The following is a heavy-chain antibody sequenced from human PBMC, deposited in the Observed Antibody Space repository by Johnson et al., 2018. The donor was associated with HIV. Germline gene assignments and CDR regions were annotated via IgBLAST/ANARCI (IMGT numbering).Heavy chain of an antibody. CDR2: IWYDGSNK. D-gene: IGHD5-24*01. J-gene: IGHJ3*02. V-gene: IGHV3-30*02. Sequence: QVQLVESGGGLVQSGGSLRLSCAASGFTFSSYAMHWVRQAPGKGLEWVAVIWYDGSNKYYADSVKGRFTISRDNSKNTVYLQMNSLRAEDTAVYYCAKDVNEWVAWLQRWAPAFDIWGQGTMVTVS. CDR1: GFTFSSYA. CDR3: AKDVNEWVAWLQRWAPAFDI.